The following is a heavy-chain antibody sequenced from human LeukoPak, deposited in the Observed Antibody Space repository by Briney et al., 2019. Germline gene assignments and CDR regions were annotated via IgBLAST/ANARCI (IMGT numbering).Heavy chain of an antibody. V-gene: IGHV4-39*07. J-gene: IGHJ6*03. CDR3: ARDRKYYYHMDV. CDR2: IFYSGST. CDR1: GGSISTSSYY. Sequence: KASETLSLTCTVSGGSISTSSYYWGWVRQPPGKGLEWIGNIFYSGSTYYSPSLKSRVTISLDTSRNQFSLKLNSVTAADTAVYYCARDRKYYYHMDVWGKGTTVTVSS.